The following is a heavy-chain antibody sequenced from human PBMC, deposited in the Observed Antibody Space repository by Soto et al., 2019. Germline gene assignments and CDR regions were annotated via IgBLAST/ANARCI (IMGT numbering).Heavy chain of an antibody. V-gene: IGHV3-23*01. J-gene: IGHJ4*02. CDR1: GFTFSSYA. CDR2: ISGGST. D-gene: IGHD6-6*01. Sequence: EVQLLESGGGLVQPGGSLRLSCAASGFTFSSYAMSWVRQAPGKGLEWVSAISGGSTYYADSVKGRFTISRDNSKNTLYLQMNSLRAEDTAVYYCAKIIAAPNWGQGTLVTVSS. CDR3: AKIIAAPN.